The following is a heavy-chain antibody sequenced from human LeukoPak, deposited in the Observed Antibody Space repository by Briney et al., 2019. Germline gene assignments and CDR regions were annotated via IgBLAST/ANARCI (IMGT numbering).Heavy chain of an antibody. CDR1: GGSIRDYH. J-gene: IGHJ6*02. CDR3: ASGTDYYGMGV. Sequence: PSETLSLTCTVSGGSIRDYHWSWIRQPAGKGLEWIGRIYASGSTNYNPSLKSRVTLSVDTSKNQFSLNLNSVSAADTAEYYCASGTDYYGMGVWGHGSTVTVSS. V-gene: IGHV4-4*07. CDR2: IYASGST.